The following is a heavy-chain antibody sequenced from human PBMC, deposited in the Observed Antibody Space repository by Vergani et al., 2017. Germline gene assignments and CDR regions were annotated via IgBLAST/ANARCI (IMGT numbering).Heavy chain of an antibody. CDR2: IYYSGST. D-gene: IGHD6-13*01. CDR3: VTGRGIY. J-gene: IGHJ4*02. V-gene: IGHV4-39*01. CDR1: GASIRSSNYY. Sequence: QLQLQESGPGLVKPSATLSLTCSVSGASIRSSNYYWGWIRQPPGKGLEWIASIYYSGSTYYNPSLKSRVTISVDTSKNQFSLKLSSVTAADTAVYYCVTGRGIYWGQGTLVTVSS.